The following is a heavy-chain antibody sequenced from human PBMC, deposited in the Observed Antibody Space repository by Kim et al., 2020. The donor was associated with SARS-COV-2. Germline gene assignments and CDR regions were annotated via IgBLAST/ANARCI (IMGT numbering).Heavy chain of an antibody. CDR3: AREYYDSFDY. Sequence: SETLSLTCTVSGGSISSYYWSWIRQPPGKGLEWIGYIYYSGSTNYNPSLKSRVTISVDTSKNQFSLKLSSVTAADTAVYYCAREYYDSFDYWGQGTLVTVSS. D-gene: IGHD3-3*01. J-gene: IGHJ4*02. CDR2: IYYSGST. V-gene: IGHV4-59*01. CDR1: GGSISSYY.